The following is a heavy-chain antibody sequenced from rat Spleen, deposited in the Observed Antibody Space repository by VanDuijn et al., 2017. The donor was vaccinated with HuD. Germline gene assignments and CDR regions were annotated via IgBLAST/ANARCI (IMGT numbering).Heavy chain of an antibody. Sequence: EVQLVESGGGLVQPGRSLKLSCAASGFTYSDYVMAWVRQAPTKGLEWVASISTGGGNTYYRDSVKGRFTISRDNAKSTLYLQMDSLRSEDTATYYCAQWNSKYFTYWGQGVMVTVSS. J-gene: IGHJ2*01. CDR1: GFTYSDYV. CDR2: ISTGGGNT. V-gene: IGHV5S23*01. CDR3: AQWNSKYFTY. D-gene: IGHD4-4*01.